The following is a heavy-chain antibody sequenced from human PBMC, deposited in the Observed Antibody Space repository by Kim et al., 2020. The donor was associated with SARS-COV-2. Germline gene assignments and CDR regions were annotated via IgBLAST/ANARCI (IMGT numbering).Heavy chain of an antibody. D-gene: IGHD3-10*01. V-gene: IGHV3-9*01. CDR3: AKGGGSGTYSGDL. Sequence: DAAASVKGRLTISRDNGANSLYLQMNNLRPEDTAWYYCAKGGGSGTYSGDLWGQGTLVTVSS. J-gene: IGHJ4*02.